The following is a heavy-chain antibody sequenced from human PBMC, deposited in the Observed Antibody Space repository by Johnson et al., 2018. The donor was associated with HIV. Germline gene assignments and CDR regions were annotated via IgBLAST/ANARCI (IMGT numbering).Heavy chain of an antibody. CDR2: MKQDGSEK. CDR1: GFSFSRFW. D-gene: IGHD4-23*01. V-gene: IGHV3-7*01. Sequence: VQLVESGGGLVQPGGSLRLSCAASGFSFSRFWMSWVRQAPGKGLEWVANMKQDGSEKYYADSVKGRFTISRDNSKNTLYLQMNSLRAEDTAVYYCAKDRSVGGNAFDIWGQGTMVTVSS. J-gene: IGHJ3*02. CDR3: AKDRSVGGNAFDI.